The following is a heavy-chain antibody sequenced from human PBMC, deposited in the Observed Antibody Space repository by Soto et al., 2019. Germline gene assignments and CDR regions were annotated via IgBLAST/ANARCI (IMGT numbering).Heavy chain of an antibody. CDR1: GGSIRSSTYQ. V-gene: IGHV4-39*02. CDR3: TTDGAWQPYYFVY. Sequence: SETLSLTCTVSGGSIRSSTYQWGWIRQPPGRGLEWIGSAYYSESTYYNPSLKSRVAVSVDTSKNQFSLKVTSVTEDTAVYYCTTDGAWQPYYFVYWGQGALVTVSS. J-gene: IGHJ4*02. CDR2: AYYSEST. D-gene: IGHD6-13*01.